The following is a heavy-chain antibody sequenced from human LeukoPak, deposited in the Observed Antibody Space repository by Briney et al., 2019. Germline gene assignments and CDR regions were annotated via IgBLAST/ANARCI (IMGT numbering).Heavy chain of an antibody. V-gene: IGHV3-21*01. CDR1: GFTFSSYS. J-gene: IGHJ4*02. CDR3: ARDIVNVAVAGTGLRY. CDR2: ISSSSSYI. Sequence: GGSLRLSCAASGFTFSSYSMNWVRQAPGKGLEGVSSISSSSSYIYYADSVKGRFTISRDNAKNSLYLQTNSLRAEDTAVYYCARDIVNVAVAGTGLRYWGQGTLVTVSS. D-gene: IGHD6-19*01.